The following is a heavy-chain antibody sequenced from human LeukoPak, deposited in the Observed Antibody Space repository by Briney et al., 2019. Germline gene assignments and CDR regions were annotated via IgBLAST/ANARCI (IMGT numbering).Heavy chain of an antibody. Sequence: GGSLRLSCAASGFTFSSYWMNWARQAPGKGLEWVASINHNGNVNYYVDSVKGRFTISRDNAKNSLYLQMSNLRAEDTAVYFCARGGGLDVWGQGAPVTVSS. CDR3: ARGGGLDV. J-gene: IGHJ6*02. CDR2: INHNGNVN. CDR1: GFTFSSYW. D-gene: IGHD3-16*01. V-gene: IGHV3-7*03.